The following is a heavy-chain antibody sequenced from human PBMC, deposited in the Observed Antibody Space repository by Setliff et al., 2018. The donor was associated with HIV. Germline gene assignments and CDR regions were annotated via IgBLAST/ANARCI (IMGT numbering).Heavy chain of an antibody. CDR2: IIPIFGTA. D-gene: IGHD3-9*01. Sequence: SVKVSCKASGGTFSNYAISWARQAPGQGLEWMGGIIPIFGTANYAQKLQDRVTMTTDTSTSTAYMELRSLRSDDTAVYYCARAYDVLTGYFDYWGQGTLVTVSS. V-gene: IGHV1-69*05. J-gene: IGHJ4*02. CDR1: GGTFSNYA. CDR3: ARAYDVLTGYFDY.